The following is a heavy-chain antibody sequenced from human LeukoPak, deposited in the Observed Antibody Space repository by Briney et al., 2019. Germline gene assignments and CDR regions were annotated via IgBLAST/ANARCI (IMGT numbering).Heavy chain of an antibody. V-gene: IGHV3-23*01. CDR1: GFTFSSYA. D-gene: IGHD6-6*01. J-gene: IGHJ4*02. CDR3: ANRAAARPGGYYFDY. Sequence: PGGSLRLSCAASGFTFSSYAMSWVRQAPGKGLEWVSAISGSGGSTYYADSVKGRITISRDNSKNTLYLQMNSLRAEDTAVYYCANRAAARPGGYYFDYWGQGTLVTVSS. CDR2: ISGSGGST.